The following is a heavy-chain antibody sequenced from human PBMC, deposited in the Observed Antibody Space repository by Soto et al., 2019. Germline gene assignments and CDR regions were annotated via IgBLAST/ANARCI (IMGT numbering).Heavy chain of an antibody. V-gene: IGHV3-48*03. CDR1: GFSFSSYE. J-gene: IGHJ4*02. Sequence: EVQLVESGGDLVQPGGSLRLSCAVSGFSFSSYEMNWVRQAPGKGLEWVSYISSSGGTMHYADSVKGRFTVSRDNAKNSLYLQMNSLRDDDTAVYYCARQAEGYQLLFHYFDNWGQGTLATVSS. D-gene: IGHD2-2*01. CDR2: ISSSGGTM. CDR3: ARQAEGYQLLFHYFDN.